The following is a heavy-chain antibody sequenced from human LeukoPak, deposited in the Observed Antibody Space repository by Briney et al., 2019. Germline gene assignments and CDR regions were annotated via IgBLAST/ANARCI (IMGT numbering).Heavy chain of an antibody. D-gene: IGHD3-9*01. J-gene: IGHJ6*03. CDR1: GFTFSTYS. CDR2: ISSSSSYI. CDR3: ARDPPILTGPYYYYMHV. Sequence: GGSLRLSCAASGFTFSTYSMNWVRQAPGKGLEWVSSISSSSSYIFYADSVKGRFTVSRDNAKKSLYLHMNSLRAEDTAVYYCARDPPILTGPYYYYMHVWAKGPRSP. V-gene: IGHV3-21*01.